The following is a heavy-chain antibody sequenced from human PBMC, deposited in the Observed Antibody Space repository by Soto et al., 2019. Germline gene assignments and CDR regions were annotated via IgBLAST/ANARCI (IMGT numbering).Heavy chain of an antibody. CDR2: INAGNGNT. V-gene: IGHV1-3*01. Sequence: QVQLVQSGAEVKKPGASVKVSCKASGYTFTSYAMHWVRQAPGQRLEWMGWINAGNGNTKYSQKFQGRVTITRDTSASAAYMELSSLRSEDTAVYYCARLGGLYSSSSPSSPPPNYYYYGMDVWGQGTTVTVSS. D-gene: IGHD6-6*01. CDR1: GYTFTSYA. CDR3: ARLGGLYSSSSPSSPPPNYYYYGMDV. J-gene: IGHJ6*02.